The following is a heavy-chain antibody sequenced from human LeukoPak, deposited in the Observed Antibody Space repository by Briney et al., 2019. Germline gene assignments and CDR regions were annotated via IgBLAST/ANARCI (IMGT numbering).Heavy chain of an antibody. D-gene: IGHD3-10*01. CDR3: VRDGIRDIPGVITIRYDY. Sequence: PGGPLRLSCSASAFTFSMYWMTWVRQAPGKGLEWVSTIKEDGSDKYYVDSVRGRFTISRDNSENSLYLQMNSLTAEDTALYYCVRDGIRDIPGVITIRYDYWGQGTLVTVSS. J-gene: IGHJ4*02. CDR1: AFTFSMYW. CDR2: IKEDGSDK. V-gene: IGHV3-7*05.